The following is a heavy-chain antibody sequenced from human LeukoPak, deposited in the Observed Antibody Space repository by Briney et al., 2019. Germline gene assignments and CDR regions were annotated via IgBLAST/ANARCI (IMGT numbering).Heavy chain of an antibody. CDR2: ISSSSSYI. V-gene: IGHV3-21*01. J-gene: IGHJ4*02. CDR1: GFTFSSYS. D-gene: IGHD2-2*01. Sequence: GGTLRLSCAASGFTFSSYSMNWVRQAPGKGLEWVSSISSSSSYIYYADSVKGRFAISRDNAKNSLYLQMNSLRAEDTAVYYCAREGCSSTSCYEGYFDYWGQGTLVTVSS. CDR3: AREGCSSTSCYEGYFDY.